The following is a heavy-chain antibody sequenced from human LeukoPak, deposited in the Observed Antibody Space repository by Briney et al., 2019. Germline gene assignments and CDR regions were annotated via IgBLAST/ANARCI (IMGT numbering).Heavy chain of an antibody. V-gene: IGHV4-39*07. CDR1: GGSISSSSYY. CDR3: ARDLTETTTWFDP. CDR2: IYYSGST. J-gene: IGHJ5*02. D-gene: IGHD4-11*01. Sequence: SETLSLTCTVSGGSISSSSYYWGWIRQPPGKGLEWIGSIYYSGSTYYNPSLKSRVTISVDTSKNQFSLKLSSVTAADTAVYYCARDLTETTTWFDPWGQGTLVTVSS.